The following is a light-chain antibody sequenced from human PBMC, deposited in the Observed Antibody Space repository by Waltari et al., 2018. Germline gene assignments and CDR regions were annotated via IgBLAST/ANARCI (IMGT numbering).Light chain of an antibody. CDR2: RAS. J-gene: IGKJ4*01. CDR3: QQFDGSSLT. Sequence: VLTQSPGTLALSPGERATLSCRANQTISGNFLAWYQQRPGQTPRLLVYRASTRASGLPDRFSGSGSGTDFALTVSRLEPGDFALYYCQQFDGSSLTFGGGTQVEIK. CDR1: QTISGNF. V-gene: IGKV3-20*01.